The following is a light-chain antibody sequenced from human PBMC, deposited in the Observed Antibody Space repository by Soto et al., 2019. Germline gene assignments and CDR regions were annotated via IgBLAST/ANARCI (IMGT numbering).Light chain of an antibody. CDR3: QQRHMWPIT. CDR1: QSFRGL. CDR2: DAY. V-gene: IGKV3-11*01. Sequence: EVVLKQSQVTLSFSPGERATLSCRASQSFRGLLAWYQQKPGQAPRLLIYDAYNRATGIPPRFSGSGSGTDFTLTISSLETEDSAVYYCQQRHMWPITFGQGTRLEIK. J-gene: IGKJ5*01.